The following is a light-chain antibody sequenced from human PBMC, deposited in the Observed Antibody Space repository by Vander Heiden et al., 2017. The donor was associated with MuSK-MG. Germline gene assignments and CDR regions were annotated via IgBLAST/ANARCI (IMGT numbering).Light chain of an antibody. CDR3: QQDYNPWDT. J-gene: IGKJ3*01. Sequence: DIQMTQSPSSLSASVGDRVTITCQASQDISNYLNWYQQKPGKAPKLLIYDASNLETGVPSRFSGSGSGTDFTFTISSLQPEDFATYYCQQDYNPWDTFGHGTKVDIK. CDR2: DAS. CDR1: QDISNY. V-gene: IGKV1-33*01.